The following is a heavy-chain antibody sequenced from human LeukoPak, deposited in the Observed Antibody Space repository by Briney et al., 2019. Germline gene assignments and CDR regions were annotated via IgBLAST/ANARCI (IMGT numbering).Heavy chain of an antibody. CDR2: IYYSGNT. D-gene: IGHD2-15*01. V-gene: IGHV4-39*01. CDR1: GGSISSSSHF. CDR3: ARHGNIVVVAAATAFDY. Sequence: SETLSLTCSVSGGSISSSSHFWGWIRQPPGKGLEWIGSIYYSGNTYYNPSLKSRVTMSVDTSKNHFSLKVTSVTAADTAMYYCARHGNIVVVAAATAFDYWGQGTLVTVSS. J-gene: IGHJ4*02.